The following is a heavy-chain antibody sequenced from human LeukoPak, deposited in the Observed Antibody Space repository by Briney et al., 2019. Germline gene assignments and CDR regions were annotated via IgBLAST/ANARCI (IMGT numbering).Heavy chain of an antibody. J-gene: IGHJ4*02. Sequence: GGSLRLSCAASGFTFSDYWMTWVRQAPGQGPEWVSGISGHSDSTYHADSVKGRFTISRDNSKNTLYLQMNSLRAEDTAVYYCAGYVWGTYRYTNYWGQGTLVTVSS. CDR3: AGYVWGTYRYTNY. V-gene: IGHV3-23*01. D-gene: IGHD3-16*02. CDR1: GFTFSDYW. CDR2: ISGHSDST.